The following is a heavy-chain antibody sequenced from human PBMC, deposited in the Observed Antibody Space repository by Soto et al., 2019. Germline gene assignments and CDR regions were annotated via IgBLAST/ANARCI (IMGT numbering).Heavy chain of an antibody. J-gene: IGHJ4*02. CDR1: GGSIKTDNW. Sequence: PSETLSLTCDVSGGSIKTDNWWTWVRQSPGKGLEWIGEIYHSGSAFYNPSLNNRLTISIDKSKKQFSLTLTSVTAADTAVYFCAREASVLVANGFDLWGQGLQVTVSS. V-gene: IGHV4-4*02. CDR2: IYHSGSA. CDR3: AREASVLVANGFDL. D-gene: IGHD3-22*01.